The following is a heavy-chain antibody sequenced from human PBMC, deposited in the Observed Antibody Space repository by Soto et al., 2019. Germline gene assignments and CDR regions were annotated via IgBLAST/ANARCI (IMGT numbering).Heavy chain of an antibody. J-gene: IGHJ6*02. V-gene: IGHV4-31*03. CDR2: IYYSGST. CDR3: ARIARYDFWSGYQPALRPVYYYGMDV. D-gene: IGHD3-3*01. Sequence: PSETLSLTCTVSGGSISSGGYYWSWIRQHPGKGLEWIGYIYYSGSTYYNPSLKSRVTISVDTSKNQFSLKLSSVTAADTAVYYCARIARYDFWSGYQPALRPVYYYGMDVWGQGTTVTVSS. CDR1: GGSISSGGYY.